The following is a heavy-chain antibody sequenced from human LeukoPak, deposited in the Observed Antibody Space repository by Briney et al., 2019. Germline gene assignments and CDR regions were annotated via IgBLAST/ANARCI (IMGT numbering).Heavy chain of an antibody. CDR2: IIPIFGTA. CDR1: GGTFSSYA. CDR3: ARAGDGDPVLGWFDP. V-gene: IGHV1-69*01. J-gene: IGHJ5*02. Sequence: SVKVSCKASGGTFSSYAISWARQAPGQGLEWMGGIIPIFGTANYAQKFQGRVTITADESTSTAYMELSSLRSEDTAVYYCARAGDGDPVLGWFDPWGQGTLVTVSS. D-gene: IGHD4-17*01.